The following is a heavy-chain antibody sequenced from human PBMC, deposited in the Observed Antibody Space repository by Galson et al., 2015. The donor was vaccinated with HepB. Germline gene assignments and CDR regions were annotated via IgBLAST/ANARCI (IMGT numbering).Heavy chain of an antibody. V-gene: IGHV1-18*01. D-gene: IGHD3-3*01. CDR3: ARDKDFRFDS. J-gene: IGHJ4*02. CDR1: GYAFSRNG. CDR2: ISTYSGNT. Sequence: SVKVSCKASGYAFSRNGISWVRQAPGQGLEWMGWISTYSGNTNYAQKFQGRVTMNTDTSTSTAYMELRSLRSDDTAVYYCARDKDFRFDSWGKGTLVTVSS.